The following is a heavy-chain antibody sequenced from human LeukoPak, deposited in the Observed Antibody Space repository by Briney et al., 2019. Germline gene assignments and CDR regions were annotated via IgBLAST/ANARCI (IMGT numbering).Heavy chain of an antibody. CDR1: GGSFSGYY. CDR3: ARGENDYVWGSYRLGAFDI. V-gene: IGHV4-34*01. J-gene: IGHJ3*02. D-gene: IGHD3-16*02. CDR2: INHSGST. Sequence: SETLSLTCAVYGGSFSGYYWSWIRQPPGKGLEWIGEINHSGSTNCNPSLKSRVTISVDTSKNQFSLKLSSVTAADTAVYYCARGENDYVWGSYRLGAFDIWGQGTMVTVSS.